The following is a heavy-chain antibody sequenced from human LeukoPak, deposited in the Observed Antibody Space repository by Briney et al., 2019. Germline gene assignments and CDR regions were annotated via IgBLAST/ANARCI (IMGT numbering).Heavy chain of an antibody. Sequence: GGSLRLSCAGSGFSFSTYDMLWVRQAPGKGLEWVSAIGSGGDTYYADSVKGRFTISRDNSKNTLYLQMNSLRAEDTAVYYCAKDLSRQWSYWGQGTLVTVSS. D-gene: IGHD6-19*01. J-gene: IGHJ4*02. CDR3: AKDLSRQWSY. CDR1: GFSFSTYD. CDR2: IGSGGDT. V-gene: IGHV3-13*01.